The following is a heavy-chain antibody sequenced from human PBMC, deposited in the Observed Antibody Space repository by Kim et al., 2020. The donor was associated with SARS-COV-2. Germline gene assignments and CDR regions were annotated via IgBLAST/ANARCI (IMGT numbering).Heavy chain of an antibody. V-gene: IGHV1-24*01. CDR2: FDPEDGET. J-gene: IGHJ5*02. CDR1: GYTLTELS. Sequence: ASVKVSCKVSGYTLTELSMHWVRQAPGKGLEWMGGFDPEDGETIYAQKFQGRVTMTEDTSTDTAYMELSSLSSEDTAVYYCATGRVAGPPAWFDPWGQGTLVPVSS. D-gene: IGHD2-15*01. CDR3: ATGRVAGPPAWFDP.